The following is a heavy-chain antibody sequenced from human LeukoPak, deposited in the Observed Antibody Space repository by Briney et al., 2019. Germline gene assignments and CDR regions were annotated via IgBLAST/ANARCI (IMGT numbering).Heavy chain of an antibody. CDR1: GFTFSSYA. CDR3: AKGAYSSGWYPIPVDY. D-gene: IGHD6-19*01. CDR2: ISSSGGST. V-gene: IGHV3-23*01. Sequence: GGSLRLSCAASGFTFSSYAMSWVRQAPGKGLEWVSAISSSGGSTYYADSVKGRFTISRDNSKNTLYLQMNSLRAEDTAVYYCAKGAYSSGWYPIPVDYWGQGTLVTVSS. J-gene: IGHJ4*02.